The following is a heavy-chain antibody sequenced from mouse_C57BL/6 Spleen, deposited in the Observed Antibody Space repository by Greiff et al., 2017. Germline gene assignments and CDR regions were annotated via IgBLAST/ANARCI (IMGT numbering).Heavy chain of an antibody. CDR2: IWSGGST. CDR1: GFSLTSYG. J-gene: IGHJ4*01. D-gene: IGHD4-1*01. CDR3: ARTSLGRDYYAMDY. V-gene: IGHV2-2*01. Sequence: VQRVESGPGLVQPSQSLSITCTVSGFSLTSYGVHWVRQSPGKGLEWLGVIWSGGSTDYNAAFISRLSISKDNSKSQVFFKMNSLQADDTAIYYCARTSLGRDYYAMDYWGQGTSVTVSS.